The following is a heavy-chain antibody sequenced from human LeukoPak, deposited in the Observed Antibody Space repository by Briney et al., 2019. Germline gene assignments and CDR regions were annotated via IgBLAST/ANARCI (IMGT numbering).Heavy chain of an antibody. V-gene: IGHV1-2*02. J-gene: IGHJ4*02. CDR3: ARDFHYYDSSGYYYRFDYFDY. CDR2: INLNSGGT. Sequence: ASVKVSCKASGYTFTGYYMHWVRQAPGQGLEWMGWINLNSGGTNYAQKFQGRVTMTRDTSISTAYMELSRLRSDDTAVYYCARDFHYYDSSGYYYRFDYFDYWGQGTLVTVSS. D-gene: IGHD3-22*01. CDR1: GYTFTGYY.